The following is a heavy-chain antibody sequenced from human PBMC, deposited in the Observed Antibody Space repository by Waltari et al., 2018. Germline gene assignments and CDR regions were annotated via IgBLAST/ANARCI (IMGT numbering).Heavy chain of an antibody. CDR3: ARVFSVRGVIITYYYGMDV. D-gene: IGHD3-10*01. CDR1: GYSISSGYY. Sequence: QVQLQESGPGLVKPSETLSLTCAVPGYSISSGYYWGWIRQPPGKGLEWIGSIYHSGSTYYNPSLKSRVTISVDTSKNQFSLKLSSVTAADTAVYYCARVFSVRGVIITYYYGMDVWGQGTTVTVSS. CDR2: IYHSGST. J-gene: IGHJ6*02. V-gene: IGHV4-38-2*01.